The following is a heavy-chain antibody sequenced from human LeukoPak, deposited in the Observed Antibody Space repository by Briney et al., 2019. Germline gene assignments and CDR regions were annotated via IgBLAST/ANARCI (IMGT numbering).Heavy chain of an antibody. V-gene: IGHV4-38-2*01. CDR2: IYHSGNT. CDR1: GYSISSGYY. D-gene: IGHD2-21*02. Sequence: SETLSLTCAVSGYSISSGYYWGWIRQPPGKGLEWIGSIYHSGNTYYNPSLKSRVTISVDTSKNQFSLKLSSVTAADTAVYYCARVTYDAFDIWGQGTMVTVSS. J-gene: IGHJ3*02. CDR3: ARVTYDAFDI.